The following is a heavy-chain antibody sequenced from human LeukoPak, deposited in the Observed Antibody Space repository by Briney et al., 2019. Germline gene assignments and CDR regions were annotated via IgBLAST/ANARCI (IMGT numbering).Heavy chain of an antibody. CDR1: GYTFTGYY. Sequence: GASVKVSCKASGYTFTGYYVHWVRQAPGQGLEWMGWINPNSGGTNYAQKLQGRVTMTTDTSTSTAYMELRSLRSDDTAVYYCARDLAGQWLVRAVEYYYYYGMDVWGQGTTVTVSS. J-gene: IGHJ6*02. D-gene: IGHD6-19*01. CDR3: ARDLAGQWLVRAVEYYYYYGMDV. CDR2: INPNSGGT. V-gene: IGHV1-2*02.